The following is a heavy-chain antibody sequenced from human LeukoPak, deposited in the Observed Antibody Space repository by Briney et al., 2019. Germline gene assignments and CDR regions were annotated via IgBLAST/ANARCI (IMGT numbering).Heavy chain of an antibody. D-gene: IGHD1-1*01. CDR1: GFTFSNAW. Sequence: TGGSLRLSCAASGFTFSNAWMNWVRQAPGKGLEWVGRIKKKSDGGTTDYAAPVKGRFTISRDDSKNTLYLQMNSLKTEDTAVYYCNKFRSTERLVYWGQGTLVTVSS. CDR2: IKKKSDGGTT. J-gene: IGHJ4*02. V-gene: IGHV3-15*07. CDR3: NKFRSTERLVY.